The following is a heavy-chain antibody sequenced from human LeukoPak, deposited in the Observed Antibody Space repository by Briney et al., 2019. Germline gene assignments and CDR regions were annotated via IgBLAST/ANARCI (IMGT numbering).Heavy chain of an antibody. Sequence: GGSLRLSFAASGFPFSSYSMNWVRQAPGKGLEWVSSIISSSSYIYYADSVKGRFTISRDNAKNSLYLQMNSLRAEDTAVYYCARDLGPAMVRGVIVYWGQGTLVTVSS. CDR1: GFPFSSYS. CDR3: ARDLGPAMVRGVIVY. V-gene: IGHV3-21*01. CDR2: IISSSSYI. D-gene: IGHD3-10*01. J-gene: IGHJ4*02.